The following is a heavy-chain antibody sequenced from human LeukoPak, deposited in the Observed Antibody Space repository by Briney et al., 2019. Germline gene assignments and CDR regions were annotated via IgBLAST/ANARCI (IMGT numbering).Heavy chain of an antibody. J-gene: IGHJ6*03. CDR2: INHSGST. D-gene: IGHD2-2*01. Sequence: SETLSLTCAVYGGSFSGYYWSWLRQPPGKGLEWSGEINHSGSTNYNPSLKSRVTISVDTSKKQFSLKRSSVTAADTAVYYWTTPIHVYYCSTICCWGPYYYYMDVWGKGTTVTVSS. V-gene: IGHV4-34*01. CDR3: TTPIHVYYCSTICCWGPYYYYMDV. CDR1: GGSFSGYY.